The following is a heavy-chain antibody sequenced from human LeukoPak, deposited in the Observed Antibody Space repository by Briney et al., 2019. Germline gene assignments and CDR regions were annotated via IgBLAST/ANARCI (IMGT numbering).Heavy chain of an antibody. CDR2: NPNSGNT. CDR3: ARGKAVRMAWRWFDP. CDR1: GYTFTSYD. J-gene: IGHJ5*02. Sequence: ASVKASCKASGYTFTSYDINWVRQATGQGLEWMGWNPNSGNTGYAQKFQGRVTMTRNTSISTAYMELSSLRSEDTAVYYCARGKAVRMAWRWFDPWGQGTLVTVSS. V-gene: IGHV1-8*01. D-gene: IGHD3-10*01.